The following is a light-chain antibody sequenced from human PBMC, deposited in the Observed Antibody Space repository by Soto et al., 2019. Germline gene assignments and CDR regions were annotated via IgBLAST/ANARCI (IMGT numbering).Light chain of an antibody. CDR2: EVS. V-gene: IGLV2-18*02. CDR3: SSFTSSSTYV. CDR1: SSDVGSYNR. J-gene: IGLJ1*01. Sequence: QSAPTQPPSVSGSPGHAVAISCTGTSSDVGSYNRVAWYQQSPGTAPKLMIYEVSNRPSGVPDRFSGSKSGNTASLTISGLQAEDEADYYCSSFTSSSTYVFGTGTKLTVL.